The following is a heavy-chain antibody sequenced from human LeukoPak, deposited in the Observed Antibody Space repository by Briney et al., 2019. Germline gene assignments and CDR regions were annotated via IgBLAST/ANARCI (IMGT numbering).Heavy chain of an antibody. J-gene: IGHJ3*02. CDR3: ARDLEEYCSSTSCYAGPDAFDI. V-gene: IGHV1-18*04. CDR2: ISAYNGNT. CDR1: GYTFTSYG. Sequence: ASVKVSCKASGYTFTSYGISWVRQAPGQGLEWMGWISAYNGNTNYAQKLQGRVTMTTDTSTSTAYMELRSLRSDDTAGYYCARDLEEYCSSTSCYAGPDAFDIWGQGTMVTVSS. D-gene: IGHD2-2*01.